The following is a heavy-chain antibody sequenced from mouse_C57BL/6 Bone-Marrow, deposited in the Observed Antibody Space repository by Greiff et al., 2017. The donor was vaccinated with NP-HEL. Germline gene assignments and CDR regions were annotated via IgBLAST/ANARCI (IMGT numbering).Heavy chain of an antibody. V-gene: IGHV1-64*01. CDR2: IHPNSGST. Sequence: QVQLQQPGAELVKPGASVKLSCKASGYTFTSYWMHWVKQRPGQGLEWIGMIHPNSGSTNYNEKFKSKATLTVDKSSSTAYLQLSSLTSVDSAVYYGARGRACYSHCLWYFDVWGTGTTVTVSS. D-gene: IGHD2-12*01. CDR1: GYTFTSYW. J-gene: IGHJ1*03. CDR3: ARGRACYSHCLWYFDV.